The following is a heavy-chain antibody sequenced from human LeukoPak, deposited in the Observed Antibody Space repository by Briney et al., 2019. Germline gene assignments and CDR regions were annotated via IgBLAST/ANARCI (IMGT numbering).Heavy chain of an antibody. Sequence: GGSLRLSCAASGFTVSSNYMSWVRQAPGKGLEWVSVIYSGGSTYYADSVKGRFTISRDNSKNTLYLQMNSLRAEDTAVYYCARMYSGSYYEDYYYYGMDVWGQGTTVTVSS. J-gene: IGHJ6*02. CDR3: ARMYSGSYYEDYYYYGMDV. CDR1: GFTVSSNY. V-gene: IGHV3-53*01. CDR2: IYSGGST. D-gene: IGHD1-26*01.